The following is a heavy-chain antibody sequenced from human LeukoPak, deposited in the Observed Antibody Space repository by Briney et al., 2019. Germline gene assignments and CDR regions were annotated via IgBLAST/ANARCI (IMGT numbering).Heavy chain of an antibody. Sequence: GGSLRLSCAASGFTFSNYWMTWVRQAPGKGLEWVANIKEDGSEKYHVDSVKGRFTISRDNAKNSLYLQMNTLRAEDTAVYYCARARIDYWGQGTLITVSS. J-gene: IGHJ4*02. CDR3: ARARIDY. CDR1: GFTFSNYW. D-gene: IGHD1-14*01. V-gene: IGHV3-7*05. CDR2: IKEDGSEK.